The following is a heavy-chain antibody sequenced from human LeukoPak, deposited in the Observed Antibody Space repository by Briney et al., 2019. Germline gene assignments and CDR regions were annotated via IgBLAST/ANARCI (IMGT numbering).Heavy chain of an antibody. Sequence: ASVKVSCKASRDTFINNVISWLRQVPGQGLEWMGGIIPIFGSAAYAQKFQGRVTITADESTSTAYMDLSSLRSEDTAVYYCVNLVGATPGFDYWGQGTLVTVSS. J-gene: IGHJ4*02. V-gene: IGHV1-69*13. CDR3: VNLVGATPGFDY. CDR2: IIPIFGSA. D-gene: IGHD1-26*01. CDR1: RDTFINNV.